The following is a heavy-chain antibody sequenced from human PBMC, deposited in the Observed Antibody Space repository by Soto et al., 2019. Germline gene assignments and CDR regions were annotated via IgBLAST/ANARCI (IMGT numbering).Heavy chain of an antibody. CDR2: IRSKAYGGTT. CDR1: GFTFGDYA. CDR3: ARERAVARDYYYYGMDV. J-gene: IGHJ6*02. D-gene: IGHD6-19*01. V-gene: IGHV3-49*04. Sequence: GGSLRLSCTASGFTFGDYAMSWVRQAPGKGLEWVGFIRSKAYGGTTEYAASVKGRFTISRDNAKNSLYLQMNSLRDEDTAVYYCARERAVARDYYYYGMDVWGQGTTVTVSS.